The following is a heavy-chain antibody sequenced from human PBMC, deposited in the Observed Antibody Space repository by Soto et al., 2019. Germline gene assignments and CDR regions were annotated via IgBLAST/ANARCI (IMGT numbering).Heavy chain of an antibody. D-gene: IGHD1-1*01. V-gene: IGHV3-74*01. CDR3: ARGARNDYYFDY. Sequence: EVQLVESGGGLVQPGGSLRLSCAASGFTFSSYWMHWVRQAPGKGLVWVSRIYTDGSRADYADSVKGRFTISRDNAKNTVYLQVNSLGAEDTAVYYLARGARNDYYFDYWGQGTLVTVSS. CDR1: GFTFSSYW. CDR2: IYTDGSRA. J-gene: IGHJ4*02.